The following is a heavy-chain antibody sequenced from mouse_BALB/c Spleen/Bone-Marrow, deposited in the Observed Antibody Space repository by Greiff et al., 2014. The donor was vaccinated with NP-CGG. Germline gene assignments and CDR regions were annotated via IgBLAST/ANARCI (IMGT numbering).Heavy chain of an antibody. D-gene: IGHD1-1*01. CDR2: IYPGDGDT. CDR3: ARSGYGSNYDY. Sequence: QVQLQQSGAELVRPGSSVKISCKASGYVFSSYWMIWVRQRPGQGLEWIGQIYPGDGDTNYNGKFKGKATLTADKSSSTAYMQLSSLTSEDSAVYFCARSGYGSNYDYWGQGPTLTVSS. J-gene: IGHJ2*01. CDR1: GYVFSSYW. V-gene: IGHV1-80*01.